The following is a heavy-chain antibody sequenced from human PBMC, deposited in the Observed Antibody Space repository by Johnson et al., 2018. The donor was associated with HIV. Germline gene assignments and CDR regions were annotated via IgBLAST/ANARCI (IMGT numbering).Heavy chain of an antibody. CDR1: GFTFSSYW. J-gene: IGHJ3*02. V-gene: IGHV3-74*01. D-gene: IGHD5-24*01. CDR2: ITSDGSST. Sequence: VQLVESGGGLVQPGGSLRLSCAASGFTFSSYWMHWVRQAPGKGLVWVSRITSDGSSTSYADSVKGRFTISRDNAKNTLYLQMNSLRAEDTAVYYCARGRWLQLQGAYDAFDIWGRGTMVTVSS. CDR3: ARGRWLQLQGAYDAFDI.